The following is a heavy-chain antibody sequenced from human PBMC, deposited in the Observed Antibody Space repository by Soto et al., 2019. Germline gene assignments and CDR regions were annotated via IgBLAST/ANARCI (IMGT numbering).Heavy chain of an antibody. J-gene: IGHJ4*02. Sequence: ASVKVSCTASGYTFTSYDINWVRQATGQGLEWMGWMNPNSGNTGYAQKFQGRVTMTRNTSISTAYMELSSLRSEDTAVYYCARVLQDTAMVTADYWGQGTLVTVSS. V-gene: IGHV1-8*01. CDR3: ARVLQDTAMVTADY. D-gene: IGHD5-18*01. CDR1: GYTFTSYD. CDR2: MNPNSGNT.